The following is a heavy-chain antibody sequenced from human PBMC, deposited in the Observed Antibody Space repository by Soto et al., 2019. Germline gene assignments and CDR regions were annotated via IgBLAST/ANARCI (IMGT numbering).Heavy chain of an antibody. Sequence: ASVKVSCKASGYTFTNYGISWVRQAPGQRLEWMGWINAGNGKTKYSEKFQGRVTMTRNTSISTAYMELSSLRSEDTAVYYCARGRRLYGMDVWGKGTTDTVSS. V-gene: IGHV1-8*02. CDR3: ARGRRLYGMDV. CDR2: INAGNGKT. CDR1: GYTFTNYG. J-gene: IGHJ6*04.